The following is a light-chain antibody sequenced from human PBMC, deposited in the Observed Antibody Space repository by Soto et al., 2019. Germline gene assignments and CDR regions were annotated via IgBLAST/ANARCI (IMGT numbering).Light chain of an antibody. CDR3: SSFTGSTNGV. CDR2: DVS. J-gene: IGLJ3*02. V-gene: IGLV2-14*03. Sequence: QSALTQPASVSGSPGQSITISCTGTNSDVGGYDYVSWYQQHPGKAPKLLIYDVSKRPSGLSNRFSGSKSGNTASLTISGLLAEYDADHYCSSFTGSTNGVFGGGTKVTVL. CDR1: NSDVGGYDY.